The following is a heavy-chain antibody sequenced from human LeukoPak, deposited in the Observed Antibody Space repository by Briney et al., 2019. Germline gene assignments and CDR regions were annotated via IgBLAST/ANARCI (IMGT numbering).Heavy chain of an antibody. CDR1: GGSISSYY. J-gene: IGHJ5*02. V-gene: IGHV4-59*01. Sequence: SETLSLTCTVSGGSISSYYWSWIRQPPGKGLEWIGYIYYSGSTNYNPSLKSRVTISVDTSKNQFSLKLSSVTAADTAVYYCASTGVELEWGWFDPWGQGTLVTVSS. CDR3: ASTGVELEWGWFDP. CDR2: IYYSGST. D-gene: IGHD1-1*01.